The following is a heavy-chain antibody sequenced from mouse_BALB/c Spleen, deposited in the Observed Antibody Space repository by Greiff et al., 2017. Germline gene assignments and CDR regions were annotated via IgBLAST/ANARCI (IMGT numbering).Heavy chain of an antibody. CDR1: GFSLTSYG. D-gene: IGHD2-4*01. Sequence: QVQLKESGPGLVAPSQSLSITCTVSGFSLTSYGVHWVRQPPGKGLEWLGVIWAGGSTNYNSALMSRLSISKDNSKSQVFLKMNSLQTDDTAMYYCARDRTIYYDYDWFAYWGQGTLVTVSA. CDR3: ARDRTIYYDYDWFAY. J-gene: IGHJ3*01. CDR2: IWAGGST. V-gene: IGHV2-9*02.